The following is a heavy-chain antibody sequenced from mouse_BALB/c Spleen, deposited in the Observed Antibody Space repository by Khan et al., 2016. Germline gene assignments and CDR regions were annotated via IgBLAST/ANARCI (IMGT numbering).Heavy chain of an antibody. CDR1: GYTFTSYW. Sequence: QVQLQQSGAELARPGASVKLSCKASGYTFTSYWMQWVKQRPGQGLEWIGAIYPGDGDTRYTQKFKGKATLTADKSSSTAYMQLSSLASEDSAVYYCARGNSYYDYDYWGQGTTLPVSS. D-gene: IGHD2-4*01. CDR3: ARGNSYYDYDY. CDR2: IYPGDGDT. V-gene: IGHV1-87*01. J-gene: IGHJ2*01.